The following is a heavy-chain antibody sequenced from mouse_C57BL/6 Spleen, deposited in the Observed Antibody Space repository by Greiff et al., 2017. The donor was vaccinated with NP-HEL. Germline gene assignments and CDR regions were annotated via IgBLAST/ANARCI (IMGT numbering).Heavy chain of an antibody. J-gene: IGHJ2*01. V-gene: IGHV1-52*01. CDR2: IDPSDSEP. CDR3: ARSRDGDYGY. D-gene: IGHD2-13*01. Sequence: QVQLQQPGAELVRPGSSVKLSCKASGYTFTSYWMHWVKQRPIQGLEWIGNIDPSDSEPHYNQRFKDKATLTVDKSSSTAYMQLSSLTSEDSAVYDWARSRDGDYGYGGQGTTLTVAS. CDR1: GYTFTSYW.